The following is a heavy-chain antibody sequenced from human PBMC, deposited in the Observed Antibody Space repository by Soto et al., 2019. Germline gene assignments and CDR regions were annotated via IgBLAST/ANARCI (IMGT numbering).Heavy chain of an antibody. D-gene: IGHD5-18*01. V-gene: IGHV3-21*01. CDR2: ISSSSSYI. CDR3: ARDERDTAMVDY. Sequence: GGSLRLSCAASGFTFSSYSMNWVRQAPGKGLEWVSSISSSSSYIYYADSVKGRFTISRDNAKNSLYLQMNSLRAEDTAVYYGARDERDTAMVDYWGQGTLVTVSS. J-gene: IGHJ4*02. CDR1: GFTFSSYS.